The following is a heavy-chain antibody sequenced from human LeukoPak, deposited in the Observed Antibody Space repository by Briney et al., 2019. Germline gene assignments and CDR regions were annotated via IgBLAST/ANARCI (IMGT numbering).Heavy chain of an antibody. J-gene: IGHJ4*02. Sequence: GASVKVSCKASGYTFTNYAILWVRQAPGQRLEWMGWISASNGNTKYSQEFQGRVTITRDTSASTAYMELSSLRSEDMAVYYCARDTGYYGSGRGYFDYWGQGTLVTVSS. CDR3: ARDTGYYGSGRGYFDY. D-gene: IGHD3-10*01. CDR1: GYTFTNYA. V-gene: IGHV1-3*03. CDR2: ISASNGNT.